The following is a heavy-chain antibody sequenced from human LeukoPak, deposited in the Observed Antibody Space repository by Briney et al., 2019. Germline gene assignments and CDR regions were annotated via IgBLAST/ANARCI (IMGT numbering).Heavy chain of an antibody. J-gene: IGHJ3*02. V-gene: IGHV3-9*01. D-gene: IGHD3-16*01. CDR1: GFTFDDYA. CDR3: AKGAWGAFDI. CDR2: ISWNSGSI. Sequence: GGSLRLSCAASGFTFDDYAMHWVRHAPGKGLEWVSGISWNSGSIGYADSVKGRFTISRDNAKNSLYLQMNSLRAEDTALYYCAKGAWGAFDIWGQGTMVTVSS.